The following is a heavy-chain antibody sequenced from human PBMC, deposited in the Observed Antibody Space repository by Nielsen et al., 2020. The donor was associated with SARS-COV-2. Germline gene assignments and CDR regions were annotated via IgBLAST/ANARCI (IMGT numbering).Heavy chain of an antibody. Sequence: SETLSLTCTVSGGSISSSNYYWGWIRQPPGKGLEWIGTIYYRGSTFYNPSLESRVTISVDTSKNQFSLRLSSVTAADTAVYYCARLRPMIVVVIDYYFDYWGRGTLVTVSS. CDR3: ARLRPMIVVVIDYYFDY. V-gene: IGHV4-39*01. J-gene: IGHJ4*02. CDR2: IYYRGST. CDR1: GGSISSSNYY. D-gene: IGHD3-22*01.